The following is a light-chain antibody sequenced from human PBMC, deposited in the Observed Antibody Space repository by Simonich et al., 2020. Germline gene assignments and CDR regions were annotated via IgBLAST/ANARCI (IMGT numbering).Light chain of an antibody. J-gene: IGKJ3*01. CDR1: PKFLYSSNNKNY. CDR2: WES. Sequence: DIVMTQSPDSLAVSLGERATINCKSSPKFLYSSNNKNYLAWYQQKPGQPHKLLIYWESTRESGVPDRFSGSGSGTDFTLTISSLQAEDVAVYYCQQYYSTPFTFGPGTKVDIK. CDR3: QQYYSTPFT. V-gene: IGKV4-1*01.